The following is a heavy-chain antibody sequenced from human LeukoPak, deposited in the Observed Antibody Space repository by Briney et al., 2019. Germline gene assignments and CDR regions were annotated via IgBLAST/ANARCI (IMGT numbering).Heavy chain of an antibody. D-gene: IGHD3-16*01. J-gene: IGHJ4*02. CDR2: INWNGGST. Sequence: GGSLRLSCAASGFTFDDYGMSWVRHAPGKGLEWVAGINWNGGSTGYADSVKGRFTISRDNAKNSLYLQMNSLRAEDTALYHCARDAEFGGGNDYWGQGTLVTVSS. CDR3: ARDAEFGGGNDY. CDR1: GFTFDDYG. V-gene: IGHV3-20*01.